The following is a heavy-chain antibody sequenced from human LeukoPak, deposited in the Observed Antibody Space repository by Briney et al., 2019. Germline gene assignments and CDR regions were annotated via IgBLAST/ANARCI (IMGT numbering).Heavy chain of an antibody. CDR3: ARGGDYDFWSGYSKPLDY. J-gene: IGHJ4*02. D-gene: IGHD3-3*01. CDR2: IYHSGST. V-gene: IGHV4-39*07. Sequence: SETLSLTCTVSGGSISTSSYYWGWVRQPPGKGLEWIGEIYHSGSTNYNPSLKSRVTISVDKSKNQFSLKLSSVTAADTAVYYCARGGDYDFWSGYSKPLDYWGQGTLVTVSS. CDR1: GGSISTSSYY.